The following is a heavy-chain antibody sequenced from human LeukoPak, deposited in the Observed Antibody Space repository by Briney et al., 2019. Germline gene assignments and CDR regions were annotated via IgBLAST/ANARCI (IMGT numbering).Heavy chain of an antibody. CDR2: FDPEDGET. V-gene: IGHV1-24*01. CDR1: GYTLTELS. Sequence: ASVKVSCKVSGYTLTELSMHWVRQAPGKGLEWMGGFDPEDGETIYAQKFQGRVTMTEDTSTDTAYMGLSSLRSEDTAVYYCATLSSSWYGYYFDYWGQGTLVTVSS. CDR3: ATLSSSWYGYYFDY. D-gene: IGHD6-13*01. J-gene: IGHJ4*02.